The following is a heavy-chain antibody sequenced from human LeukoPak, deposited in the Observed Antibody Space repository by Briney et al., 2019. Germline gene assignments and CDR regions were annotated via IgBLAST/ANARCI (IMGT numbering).Heavy chain of an antibody. J-gene: IGHJ4*02. Sequence: PGGSLRLSCAASGFTFSSYSMIWVRQAPGKGLEWVSSISSTSRYIYYADSMKGRFTISRDNSKNSLFLEMSSLRTEDTAMYYCARESGKFDYWGQGTLVAVSS. CDR1: GFTFSSYS. CDR3: ARESGKFDY. CDR2: ISSTSRYI. V-gene: IGHV3-21*04.